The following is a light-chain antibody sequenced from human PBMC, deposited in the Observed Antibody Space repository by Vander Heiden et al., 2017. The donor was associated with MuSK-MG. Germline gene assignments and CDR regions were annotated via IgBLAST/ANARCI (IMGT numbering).Light chain of an antibody. V-gene: IGKV3-11*01. CDR1: QSVSSY. CDR3: QQRSNGPPWT. CDR2: DAS. J-gene: IGKJ1*01. Sequence: EIVLTQSPATLSLSPGERATLSCRASQSVSSYLAWYQQKPGQAPRLLSDDASNRATGIPARFSGSGSGTDFTLTICSLEPEDFAVYYGQQRSNGPPWTFGQGTKVEIK.